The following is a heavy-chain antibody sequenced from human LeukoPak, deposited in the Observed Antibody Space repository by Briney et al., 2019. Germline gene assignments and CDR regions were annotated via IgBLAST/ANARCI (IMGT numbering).Heavy chain of an antibody. CDR3: ARDNDLRPIVGATTFPNEFDY. Sequence: ASVKVSCKPSGYTFTGYYLHWVRQAPGQGLEWMGRINPSTGGTNYAQNFQGRVTMTRDASISTAYMELIRLTSDDTAVYYCARDNDLRPIVGATTFPNEFDYWGQGTLVTVSS. V-gene: IGHV1-2*06. CDR2: INPSTGGT. CDR1: GYTFTGYY. J-gene: IGHJ4*02. D-gene: IGHD1-26*01.